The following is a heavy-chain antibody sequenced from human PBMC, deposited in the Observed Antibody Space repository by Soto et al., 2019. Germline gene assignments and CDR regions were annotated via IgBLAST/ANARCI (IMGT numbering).Heavy chain of an antibody. J-gene: IGHJ4*02. V-gene: IGHV3-23*01. CDR1: GFXFSSYA. CDR2: ISGSGGST. D-gene: IGHD3-10*01. Sequence: PGGSLXLSCAASGFXFSSYAMSWVRQAPGKGLEWVSAISGSGGSTYYADSVKGRFTISRENSKNTLYLQMNSLRAEDTAVYYCAKDLYYGSGSPDHWGQGTLVTVS. CDR3: AKDLYYGSGSPDH.